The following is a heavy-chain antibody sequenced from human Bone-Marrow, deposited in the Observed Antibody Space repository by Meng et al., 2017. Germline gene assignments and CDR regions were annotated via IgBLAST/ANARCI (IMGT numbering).Heavy chain of an antibody. D-gene: IGHD2-2*01. CDR3: ARDRPLRIVVPAAINWFDP. V-gene: IGHV4-4*07. Sequence: SETLSLICPVPGGSISRYYWSWLRQPAGKGLEWIGRIYTSGITNYNPSLKSRVTMSVDTSKNQFSLKLSSVTAADTAVYYCARDRPLRIVVPAAINWFDPWGQGTLVTVSS. J-gene: IGHJ5*01. CDR2: IYTSGIT. CDR1: GGSISRYY.